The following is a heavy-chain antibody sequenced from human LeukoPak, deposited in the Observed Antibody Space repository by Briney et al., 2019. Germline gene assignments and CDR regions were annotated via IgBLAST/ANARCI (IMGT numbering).Heavy chain of an antibody. Sequence: PSETLSLTCTVSGGSISSGTFYWGWIRQPPGKGLEWIGSIYYSGSTYYNPSLKSRVTISVDTSKNQFSLKLSSVTAADTAVYYCARLGWNWYCDLWGRGTLVTASP. D-gene: IGHD6-19*01. CDR2: IYYSGST. CDR3: ARLGWNWYCDL. CDR1: GGSISSGTFY. V-gene: IGHV4-39*01. J-gene: IGHJ2*01.